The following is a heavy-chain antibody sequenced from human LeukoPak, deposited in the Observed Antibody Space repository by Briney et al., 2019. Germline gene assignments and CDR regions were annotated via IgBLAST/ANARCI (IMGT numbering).Heavy chain of an antibody. Sequence: PSETLSLTCTVPGYSISSGYYWVWIRQPPGKGLEWIGSIYRSGSTNYNPSLKSRVTISVDTSKNQFSLNLSSVTAADTAVYYCASPRAERSTWYAVDYWGQGTLVTVSA. CDR2: IYRSGST. D-gene: IGHD6-13*01. CDR3: ASPRAERSTWYAVDY. CDR1: GYSISSGYY. J-gene: IGHJ4*02. V-gene: IGHV4-38-2*02.